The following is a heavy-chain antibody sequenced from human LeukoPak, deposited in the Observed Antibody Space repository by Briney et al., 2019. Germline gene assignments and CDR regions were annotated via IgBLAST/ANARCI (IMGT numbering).Heavy chain of an antibody. J-gene: IGHJ5*02. CDR1: GGTFSSYA. V-gene: IGHV1-69*05. CDR2: IIPIFGTA. D-gene: IGHD3-9*01. Sequence: SVKVSCKASGGTFSSYAISWVRQAPGQGLEWMGGIIPIFGTANYAQMFQGRVTITTDESTSTAYMELSSLRSEDTAVYYCARDGYYDILTGYYPNWFDPWGQGTLVTVSS. CDR3: ARDGYYDILTGYYPNWFDP.